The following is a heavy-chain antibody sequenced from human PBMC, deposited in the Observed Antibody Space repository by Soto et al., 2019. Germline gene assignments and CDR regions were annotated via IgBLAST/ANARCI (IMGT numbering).Heavy chain of an antibody. CDR1: GYTLTELS. Sequence: ASVKVSCKVSGYTLTELSMHWVRQAPGKGLEWMGGFDPEDGETIYAQKFQGRVTMTEDTSTDTAYMELSSLRSEDTAVYYCATDQAYDILTGYYFGGYWGQGTLVTVSS. CDR2: FDPEDGET. V-gene: IGHV1-24*01. CDR3: ATDQAYDILTGYYFGGY. D-gene: IGHD3-9*01. J-gene: IGHJ4*02.